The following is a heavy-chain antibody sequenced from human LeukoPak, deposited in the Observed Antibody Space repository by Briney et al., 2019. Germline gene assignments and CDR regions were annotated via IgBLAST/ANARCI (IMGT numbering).Heavy chain of an antibody. Sequence: SETLSLTCNVSGGSISDYYLSWIRRSPGKGLEWIGYRYYTGSSSQNPSLKSRVSISLDTPKNQFTLQLTSVTAADTAVYYCAMTYDFWTGSFDYWGQGSLVTVSS. J-gene: IGHJ4*02. CDR3: AMTYDFWTGSFDY. CDR2: RYYTGSS. D-gene: IGHD3-3*01. V-gene: IGHV4-59*01. CDR1: GGSISDYY.